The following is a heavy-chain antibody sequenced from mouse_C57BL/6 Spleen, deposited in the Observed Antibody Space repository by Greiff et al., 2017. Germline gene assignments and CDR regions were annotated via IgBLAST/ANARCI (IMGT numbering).Heavy chain of an antibody. CDR3: ARAPYDYDGSWFAD. V-gene: IGHV1-55*01. CDR1: GYTFTSYW. Sequence: VQLQQPGAELVKPGASVKMSCKASGYTFTSYWLTWVKQRPGQGLEWIGDIYPGSGSTNYNEKFKSKATLTVDTSSSTAYMQLSSLTSEDSAVYYCARAPYDYDGSWFADWGKGTLVTVSA. J-gene: IGHJ3*01. D-gene: IGHD2-4*01. CDR2: IYPGSGST.